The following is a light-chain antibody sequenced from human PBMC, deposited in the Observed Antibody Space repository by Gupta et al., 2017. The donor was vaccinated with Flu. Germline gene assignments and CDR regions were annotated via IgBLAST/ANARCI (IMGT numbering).Light chain of an antibody. CDR2: WAS. CDR3: HQYWWFPYT. J-gene: IGKJ2*01. Sequence: QKPGQPPKLIIYWASSPESGVPDRFSGSGSETEFTLTVNSLQAEDGAVYHCHQYWWFPYTFGQGTKLQI. V-gene: IGKV4-1*01.